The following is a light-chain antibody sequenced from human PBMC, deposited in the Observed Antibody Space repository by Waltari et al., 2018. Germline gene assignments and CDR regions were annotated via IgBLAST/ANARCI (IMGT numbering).Light chain of an antibody. V-gene: IGKV3D-15*01. J-gene: IGKJ1*01. CDR2: GVS. CDR1: QSVSTN. Sequence: ETVLTQSPATLSVSPGERVTLSCRASQSVSTNLAWYQQKPGQAPRPHIYGVSTRATGIPGRFSGSGSGTEFTLTINTLQSEDFAVYYCHQYNNWWTFGQGTKVEIK. CDR3: HQYNNWWT.